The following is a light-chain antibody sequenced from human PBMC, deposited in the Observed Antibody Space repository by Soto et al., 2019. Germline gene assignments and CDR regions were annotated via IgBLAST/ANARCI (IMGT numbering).Light chain of an antibody. V-gene: IGKV3-11*01. CDR1: QYINTR. Sequence: EIVLTHSPATLSSFPCHRFTLSFRASQYINTRLAWYQHRPGQAPRLLIYQTSIRAAGIPARFSASGSGTDFTLTISDVQPEDFALYYCHQRQSWPRTFGQGTRWIS. J-gene: IGKJ1*01. CDR2: QTS. CDR3: HQRQSWPRT.